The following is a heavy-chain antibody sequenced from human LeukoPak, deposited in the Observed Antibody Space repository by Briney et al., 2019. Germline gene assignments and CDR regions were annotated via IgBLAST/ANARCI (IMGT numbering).Heavy chain of an antibody. Sequence: RSSDTLSLTCTVSGGSIISNSYFWSWIRQPAGKGLEWIGRIYSRGSTNYNPSLESRVTISVDTSKNQFSLKLSSVTAADTAVYYCARYDYTFLYDTFDVWGQGTMVSVS. V-gene: IGHV4-61*02. CDR3: ARYDYTFLYDTFDV. D-gene: IGHD4-11*01. CDR2: IYSRGST. CDR1: GGSIISNSYF. J-gene: IGHJ3*01.